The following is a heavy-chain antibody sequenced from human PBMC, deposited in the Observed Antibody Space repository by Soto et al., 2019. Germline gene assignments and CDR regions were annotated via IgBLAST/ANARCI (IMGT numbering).Heavy chain of an antibody. CDR1: GGSFSGYY. CDR2: INHSGST. J-gene: IGHJ6*02. CDR3: ARVLRFYYCGMDV. V-gene: IGHV4-34*01. Sequence: PSETLSLTCAVYGGSFSGYYWSWIRQPPGKGLEWIGEINHSGSTNYNPSLKSRVTISVDTSKNQFSLKLSSVTAADTAVYYCARVLRFYYCGMDVWGQGTTVTVSS. D-gene: IGHD3-16*01.